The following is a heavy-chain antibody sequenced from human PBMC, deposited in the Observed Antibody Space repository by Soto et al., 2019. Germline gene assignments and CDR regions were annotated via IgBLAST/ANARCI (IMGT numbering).Heavy chain of an antibody. CDR3: ARHRVPSVYDPIPGCFDS. J-gene: IGHJ4*02. CDR2: MSYSGST. D-gene: IGHD5-12*01. Sequence: QLQLQESGPGLVKPSETLSLTCTVSGGSISSSSSYWGWIRQPPGKGLEWIGSMSYSGSTYHNPSLKSRVTVSVDTSQSRFSLRLTSVTAADTAVSCCARHRVPSVYDPIPGCFDSWGQGILVTASS. CDR1: GGSISSSSSY. V-gene: IGHV4-39*01.